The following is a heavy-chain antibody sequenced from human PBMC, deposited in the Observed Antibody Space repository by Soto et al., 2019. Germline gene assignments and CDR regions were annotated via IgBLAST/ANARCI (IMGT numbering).Heavy chain of an antibody. CDR3: ARNSVDCAGDCYNYYYFYGMDV. CDR2: IMPIFGTA. V-gene: IGHV1-69*01. J-gene: IGHJ6*02. Sequence: QVQLVQSGAEVKKPGSSVKVSCKASGGTFSSYAISWVRQAPGQGLEWMGGIMPIFGTAHYAQKFQGRVTITADESKSPPDMDLSSLRSEDTAVYYCARNSVDCAGDCYNYYYFYGMDVWGQGTTVTDSS. CDR1: GGTFSSYA. D-gene: IGHD2-21*02.